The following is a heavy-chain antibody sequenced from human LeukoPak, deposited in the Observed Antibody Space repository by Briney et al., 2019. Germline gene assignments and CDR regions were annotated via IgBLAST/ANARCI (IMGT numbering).Heavy chain of an antibody. CDR3: ARMRSSWYFDH. CDR2: ISNSGGTI. J-gene: IGHJ4*02. D-gene: IGHD6-13*01. Sequence: GGSLRLSCAASGFTFSDYFMTWSRQAPGKGLEWVSYISNSGGTIYYSDSVKGRFAISRDNAKNLLYLEMDSLRAGDTAVYCCARMRSSWYFDHWGQGSLVTVPS. V-gene: IGHV3-11*01. CDR1: GFTFSDYF.